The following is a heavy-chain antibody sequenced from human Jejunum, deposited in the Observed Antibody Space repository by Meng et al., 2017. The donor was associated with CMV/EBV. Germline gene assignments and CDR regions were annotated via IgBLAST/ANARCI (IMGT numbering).Heavy chain of an antibody. V-gene: IGHV4-39*07. CDR3: VREDGYASGWYVDQ. CDR2: MYYSGNT. J-gene: IGHJ4*02. D-gene: IGHD6-19*01. Sequence: GSVSSSRYYWGWIRQPPGKGLEWIGSMYYSGNTYDNPSLKSRVTISVDTSKNQFSLKLTSVTAADTAVYYCVREDGYASGWYVDQWGQGTLVTVSS. CDR1: GSVSSSRYY.